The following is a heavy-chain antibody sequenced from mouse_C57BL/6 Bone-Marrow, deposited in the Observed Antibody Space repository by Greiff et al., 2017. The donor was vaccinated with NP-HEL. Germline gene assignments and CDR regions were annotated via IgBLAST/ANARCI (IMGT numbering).Heavy chain of an antibody. D-gene: IGHD1-1*01. Sequence: EVKLMESGAELVRPGSSVKMSCKTSGYTFTSYGINWVKQRPGQGLEWIGYIYIGNGYTEYNEKFKGKATMTSDTSSSTAYMQLSSLTSEDSAIYFCARPNYYGSSYYAIDYWGQGTSVTVSS. V-gene: IGHV1-58*01. J-gene: IGHJ4*01. CDR1: GYTFTSYG. CDR2: IYIGNGYT. CDR3: ARPNYYGSSYYAIDY.